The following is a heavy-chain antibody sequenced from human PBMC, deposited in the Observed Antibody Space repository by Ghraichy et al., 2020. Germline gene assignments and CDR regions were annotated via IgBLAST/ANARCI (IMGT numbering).Heavy chain of an antibody. J-gene: IGHJ6*02. Sequence: GGSLRLSCAASGFTVHKFGMHWVRQAPGKGLEWVALISYDGSKKYYTDSVKGRFTISRDNSKNTLYLQMNSLRAEDTAIYYCAKDSSGWYASMSYFYYGMDVWGQGTTVNVSS. CDR2: ISYDGSKK. D-gene: IGHD6-19*01. CDR3: AKDSSGWYASMSYFYYGMDV. CDR1: GFTVHKFG. V-gene: IGHV3-30*18.